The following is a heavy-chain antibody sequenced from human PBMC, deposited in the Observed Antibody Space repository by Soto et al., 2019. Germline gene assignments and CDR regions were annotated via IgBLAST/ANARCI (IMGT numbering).Heavy chain of an antibody. Sequence: SVKVSCKASGFSFSSSNVVWVRQARGQRLECLGWIIVGSGNTKYAPEFQDRVTFTRDMSTSTAYMELTSLRSEDTAMYYCAAEGSTTYYGMDVWGQGTTVTVSS. V-gene: IGHV1-58*01. J-gene: IGHJ6*02. CDR3: AAEGSTTYYGMDV. CDR2: IIVGSGNT. D-gene: IGHD1-1*01. CDR1: GFSFSSSN.